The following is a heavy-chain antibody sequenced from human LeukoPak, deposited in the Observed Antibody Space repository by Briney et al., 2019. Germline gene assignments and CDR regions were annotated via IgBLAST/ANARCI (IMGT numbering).Heavy chain of an antibody. Sequence: GRSMRHSCAASGLTLDDYAMHWFRQAPGKGLEWVSGISWNSGSIGYADSVKGRFTISRDNAKNSLYLQMNSLRAESMALSYCAKAMLLRGIAVARLFDYWGQGTHVTVSS. CDR2: ISWNSGSI. D-gene: IGHD6-19*01. V-gene: IGHV3-9*03. CDR3: AKAMLLRGIAVARLFDY. J-gene: IGHJ4*02. CDR1: GLTLDDYA.